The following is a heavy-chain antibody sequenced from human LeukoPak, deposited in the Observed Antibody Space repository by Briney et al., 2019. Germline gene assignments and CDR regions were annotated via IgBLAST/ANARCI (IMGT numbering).Heavy chain of an antibody. V-gene: IGHV1-18*01. CDR3: ARDGYYDFWSGLVPYNWFDP. Sequence: GASVKVSCKASGYTLTSYGISWVRQAPGQGLEWMGWISAYNGNTNYAQKLQGRVTMTTDTSTSTAYMELRSLRSDDTAVYYCARDGYYDFWSGLVPYNWFDPWGQGTLVTVSS. CDR1: GYTLTSYG. D-gene: IGHD3-3*01. CDR2: ISAYNGNT. J-gene: IGHJ5*02.